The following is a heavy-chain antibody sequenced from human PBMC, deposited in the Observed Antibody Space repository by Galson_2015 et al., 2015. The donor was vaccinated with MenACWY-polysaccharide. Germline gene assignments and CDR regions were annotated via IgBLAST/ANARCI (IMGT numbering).Heavy chain of an antibody. J-gene: IGHJ5*02. CDR3: TKAGAKYCSGSSCYFNWFDP. CDR2: INADGSAT. Sequence: SLRLSCAASGFSFSTYWMHWVRHAPGKGLVWVSRINADGSATGYADSVRGRFTISRDNAKNTLDLEMNSLRAEDTALYYCTKAGAKYCSGSSCYFNWFDPWGQGTLVTVSS. D-gene: IGHD2-15*01. V-gene: IGHV3-74*01. CDR1: GFSFSTYW.